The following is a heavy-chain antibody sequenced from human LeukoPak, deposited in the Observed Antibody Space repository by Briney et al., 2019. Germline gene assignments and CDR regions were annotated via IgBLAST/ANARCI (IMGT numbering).Heavy chain of an antibody. V-gene: IGHV4-30-4*01. Sequence: ASETLSLTCTVSGGSISSGDYYWGWIRQPPGKGLEWIGYIYYSGSTYYNPSLKSRVTISVDTSKNQFSLKLSSVTAADTAVYYCARDTATVTHDWGQGTLVTVSS. J-gene: IGHJ4*02. CDR1: GGSISSGDYY. CDR3: ARDTATVTHD. CDR2: IYYSGST. D-gene: IGHD4-17*01.